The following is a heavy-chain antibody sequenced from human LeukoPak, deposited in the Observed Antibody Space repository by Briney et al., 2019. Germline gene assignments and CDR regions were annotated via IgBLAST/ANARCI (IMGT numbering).Heavy chain of an antibody. CDR2: INHSGST. CDR3: ARRWSSSWFLGWWFDP. V-gene: IGHV4-34*01. J-gene: IGHJ5*02. D-gene: IGHD6-13*01. CDR1: GGSFGGYY. Sequence: SETLSLTCAVYGGSFGGYYWSWIRQPPGKGLEWIGEINHSGSTNYNPSLKSRVTISVDTSKNQFSLKLSSVTAADTAVYYCARRWSSSWFLGWWFDPWGQGTLVTVSS.